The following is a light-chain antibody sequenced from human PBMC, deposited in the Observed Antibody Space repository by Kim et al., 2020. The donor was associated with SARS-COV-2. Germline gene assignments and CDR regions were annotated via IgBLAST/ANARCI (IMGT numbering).Light chain of an antibody. J-gene: IGKJ1*01. Sequence: SPGERAILSCRASRSVSSNYFAWYQQKPGQAPRLLIYGASSRATGSPDRFSGSGSGTDFTLTISRLEPEDFAVYYCQQYDNSPWTFGQGTKVDIK. CDR1: RSVSSNY. CDR2: GAS. V-gene: IGKV3-20*01. CDR3: QQYDNSPWT.